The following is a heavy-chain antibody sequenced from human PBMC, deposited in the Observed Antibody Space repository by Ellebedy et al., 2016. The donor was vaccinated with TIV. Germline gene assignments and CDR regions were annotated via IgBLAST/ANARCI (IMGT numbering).Heavy chain of an antibody. V-gene: IGHV3-11*04. D-gene: IGHD3-3*01. CDR3: ARGDDFWSGYLWYFDL. CDR2: ISSSSSTI. CDR1: GFTFSDYY. J-gene: IGHJ2*01. Sequence: GESLKISXAASGFTFSDYYMSWIRQAPGKGLEWVSYISSSSSTIYYADSVKGRFTISRDNAKNSLYLQMNSLRDEDTAVYYCARGDDFWSGYLWYFDLWGRGTLVTVSS.